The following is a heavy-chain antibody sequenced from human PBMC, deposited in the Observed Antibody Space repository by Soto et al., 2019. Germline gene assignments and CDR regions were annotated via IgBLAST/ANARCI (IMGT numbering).Heavy chain of an antibody. J-gene: IGHJ3*02. CDR1: GGSISSYY. CDR2: IYYSGST. CDR3: ARDHGDSDAFDI. D-gene: IGHD4-17*01. Sequence: SEILSLTCTVSGGSISSYYRSWIRQPPGKGLEWIGYIYYSGSTNYNPSLTRRVTISVDTSKNQFSLKLSSVTAADTAVYYCARDHGDSDAFDIWGQGTMVTVSS. V-gene: IGHV4-59*01.